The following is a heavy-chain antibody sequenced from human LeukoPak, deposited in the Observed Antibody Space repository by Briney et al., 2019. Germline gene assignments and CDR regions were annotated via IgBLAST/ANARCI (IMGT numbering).Heavy chain of an antibody. CDR1: GFTFSSYG. CDR2: IWYDGSNK. J-gene: IGHJ4*02. Sequence: TGGSLRLSCAASGFTFSSYGMHWVRQAPGKGLEWVAVIWYDGSNKYYADSVKGRFTISRDNSKNTLYLQMNSLRAEDTAVYYCAREGYGDYQDFDYWGQGTLVTVSS. CDR3: AREGYGDYQDFDY. V-gene: IGHV3-33*01. D-gene: IGHD4-17*01.